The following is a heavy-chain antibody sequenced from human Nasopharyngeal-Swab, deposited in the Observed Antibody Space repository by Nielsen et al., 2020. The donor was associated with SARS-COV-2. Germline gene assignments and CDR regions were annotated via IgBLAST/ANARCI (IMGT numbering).Heavy chain of an antibody. V-gene: IGHV4-34*01. D-gene: IGHD3-10*01. CDR3: ARGVTMVRGVIRKAGDYFDY. CDR2: INHSGST. J-gene: IGHJ4*02. Sequence: SETLSLTCAVSGGSVSGYYWSWIRQPPGKGLEWIGEINHSGSTNYNPSLKSRVTISVDTSKNQFSLKLSSVTAADTAVYYCARGVTMVRGVIRKAGDYFDYWGQGTLVTVSS. CDR1: GGSVSGYY.